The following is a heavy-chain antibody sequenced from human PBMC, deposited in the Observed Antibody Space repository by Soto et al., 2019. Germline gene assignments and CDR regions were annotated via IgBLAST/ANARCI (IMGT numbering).Heavy chain of an antibody. CDR1: GFTFSSYE. Sequence: EVQLVESGGGLVQPGGSLRLSCAASGFTFSSYEMNWVRQAPGKGLEWVSYISSSGSTIYYADSVKGRFTMSRDNAKNSRYLQMNSLRAEDTAVYYCARDGRIQLRYWGQGTLVTVSS. V-gene: IGHV3-48*03. CDR2: ISSSGSTI. CDR3: ARDGRIQLRY. D-gene: IGHD5-18*01. J-gene: IGHJ4*02.